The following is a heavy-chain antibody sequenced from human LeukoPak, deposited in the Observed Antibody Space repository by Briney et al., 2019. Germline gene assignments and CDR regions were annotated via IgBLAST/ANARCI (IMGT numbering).Heavy chain of an antibody. D-gene: IGHD3-22*01. CDR2: ISYDGSNK. CDR1: GFTFSSYA. V-gene: IGHV3-30-3*01. J-gene: IGHJ4*02. Sequence: GGSLRPSCAASGFTFSSYAMHWVRQAPGKGLEWVAVISYDGSNKYYADSVKGRFTISRDNSKNTLYLQMNSLRAEDTAAYYCAKGSYYDSSGSFYFDYWGQGTLVTVSS. CDR3: AKGSYYDSSGSFYFDY.